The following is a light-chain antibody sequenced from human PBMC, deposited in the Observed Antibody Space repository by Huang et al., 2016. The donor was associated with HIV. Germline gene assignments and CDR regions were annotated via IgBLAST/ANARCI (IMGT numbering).Light chain of an antibody. J-gene: IGKJ5*01. CDR2: GAS. V-gene: IGKV3-20*01. CDR3: HQYISSPLT. Sequence: EIVLTQSPGTLSLSLGERATLSCRASQTIASAFLTWYQQKPGQAPRLLIYGASNRATGIPDRFSGSGSGTDFTLTISRLEPDDFAVLYCHQYISSPLTFGQGTRLEIK. CDR1: QTIASAF.